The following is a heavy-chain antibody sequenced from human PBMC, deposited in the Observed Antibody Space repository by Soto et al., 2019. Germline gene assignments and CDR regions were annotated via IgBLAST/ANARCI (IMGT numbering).Heavy chain of an antibody. V-gene: IGHV3-30*03. CDR1: GFTFNSYG. J-gene: IGHJ4*02. CDR3: ARGRGYSIHTYNY. Sequence: PGGSLRLSCAASGFTFNSYGIHWVRQAPGKGLEWVAVISHDGSKTNYADSVKGRVTISRDNSKNTVYLQMNSLRAEDTAVYYCARGRGYSIHTYNYWGQGTRVTVSS. D-gene: IGHD3-22*01. CDR2: ISHDGSKT.